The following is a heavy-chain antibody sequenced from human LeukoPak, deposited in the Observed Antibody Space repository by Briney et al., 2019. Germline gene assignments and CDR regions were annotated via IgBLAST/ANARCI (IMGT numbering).Heavy chain of an antibody. CDR2: IIPIFGTA. Sequence: AASVKVSCKASGGTFSSYAISWVRQAPGQGLESMGRIIPIFGTANYAQKFQGRVTITADKSTSTAYMELSSLRSEDTAVYYCAAAMVGYYYYYMDVWGKGTTVTVSS. CDR3: AAAMVGYYYYYMDV. J-gene: IGHJ6*03. D-gene: IGHD5-18*01. CDR1: GGTFSSYA. V-gene: IGHV1-69*06.